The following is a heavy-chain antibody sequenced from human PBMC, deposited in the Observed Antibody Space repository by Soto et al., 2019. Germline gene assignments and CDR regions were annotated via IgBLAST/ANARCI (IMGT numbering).Heavy chain of an antibody. V-gene: IGHV3-23*01. Sequence: GGSLRLSCAASGFTFSTYAMSWVRQAPGMGLEWVSTIGVTSTFYADSVKGRFTISRDNSNNAPYLQMNGLRAGDTAVYYCAKGILVKPPGTRAFDIWGQGTTVTV. J-gene: IGHJ3*02. CDR3: AKGILVKPPGTRAFDI. CDR1: GFTFSTYA. CDR2: IGVTST. D-gene: IGHD6-13*01.